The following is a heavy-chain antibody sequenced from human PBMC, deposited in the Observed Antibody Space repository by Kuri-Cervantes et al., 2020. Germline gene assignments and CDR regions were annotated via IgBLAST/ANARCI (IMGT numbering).Heavy chain of an antibody. V-gene: IGHV3-21*01. J-gene: IGHJ6*03. D-gene: IGHD6-13*01. Sequence: GGSLRLSCAASGFTFSSYSMNWVRQAPGKGLEWVSSISSSSSYIYHADSVKGRFTISRDNAKNSLYLQMNSLRAEDTAVYYCARDGAGRGHYYYMDVWGKGTTVTVSS. CDR1: GFTFSSYS. CDR2: ISSSSSYI. CDR3: ARDGAGRGHYYYMDV.